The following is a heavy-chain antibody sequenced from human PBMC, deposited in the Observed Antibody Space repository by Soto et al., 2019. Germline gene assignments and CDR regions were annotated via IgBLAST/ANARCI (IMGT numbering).Heavy chain of an antibody. Sequence: GGSLRLSCAASGFTFSSYSMNWVRQAPGKGLEWVSSISSSSSYIYYADSVKGRFTISRDNAKNSLYLQMNSLRAEDTAVYYCARDLWRGGRYGMDVWGQGTTVTVSS. V-gene: IGHV3-21*01. CDR3: ARDLWRGGRYGMDV. CDR1: GFTFSSYS. CDR2: ISSSSSYI. D-gene: IGHD3-3*01. J-gene: IGHJ6*02.